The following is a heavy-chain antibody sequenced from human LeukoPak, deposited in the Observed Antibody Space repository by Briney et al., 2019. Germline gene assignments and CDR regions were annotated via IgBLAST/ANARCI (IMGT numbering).Heavy chain of an antibody. CDR2: IYYSGST. CDR1: GGSISSYY. J-gene: IGHJ6*03. V-gene: IGHV4-59*01. CDR3: ARLREEYCNSTSCLYYYYYYMDV. Sequence: PSETLSLTCTVSGGSISSYYWSWIRQPPGKGLEWTGYIYYSGSTNYNPSLKSRVTISVDTSKNQFSLKLSSVTAADTAVYYCARLREEYCNSTSCLYYYYYYMDVWGKGTTVTVSS. D-gene: IGHD2-2*01.